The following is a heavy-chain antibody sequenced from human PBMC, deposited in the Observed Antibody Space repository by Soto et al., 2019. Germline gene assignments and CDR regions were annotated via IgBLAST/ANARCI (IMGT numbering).Heavy chain of an antibody. D-gene: IGHD6-13*01. J-gene: IGHJ4*02. CDR2: VYRTGST. CDR3: ARARATIAAAAIFDC. Sequence: QVQLQESGPGLVKPSGTLSLTCAVSGGSISTSNWWSWVRQPPGKGLEWIGEVYRTGSTNYNPSLASRLTISVDKTKTQFSLKLTSVTAADTAGYYCARARATIAAAAIFDCWGQGTLVTVSS. CDR1: GGSISTSNW. V-gene: IGHV4-4*02.